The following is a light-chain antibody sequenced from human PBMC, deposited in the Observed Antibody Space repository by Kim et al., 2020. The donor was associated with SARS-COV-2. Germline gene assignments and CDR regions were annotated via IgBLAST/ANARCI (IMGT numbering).Light chain of an antibody. CDR1: QSISSW. V-gene: IGKV1-5*01. CDR2: DAS. CDR3: QQYKSYSKT. Sequence: ASVVDRVAISCRAIQSISSWFAWYQQKPGKAPKLLIYDASSLESGVPSRFSGSGSGTAFTLTISSLQPEDFATYYCQQYKSYSKTFGGGTKLEI. J-gene: IGKJ4*01.